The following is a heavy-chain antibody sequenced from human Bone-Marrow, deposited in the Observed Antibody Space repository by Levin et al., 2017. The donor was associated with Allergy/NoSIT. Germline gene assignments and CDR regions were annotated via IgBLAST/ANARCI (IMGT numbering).Heavy chain of an antibody. V-gene: IGHV1-2*02. D-gene: IGHD6-19*01. CDR2: INPNSGGT. J-gene: IGHJ3*02. Sequence: ASVKVSCKASGYTFTGYYMHWVRQAPGQGLEWMGWINPNSGGTNYAQKFQGRVTMTRDTSISTAYMELSRLRSDDTAVYYCARGYRYIAVAGKRDPNAFDIWGQGTMVTVSS. CDR1: GYTFTGYY. CDR3: ARGYRYIAVAGKRDPNAFDI.